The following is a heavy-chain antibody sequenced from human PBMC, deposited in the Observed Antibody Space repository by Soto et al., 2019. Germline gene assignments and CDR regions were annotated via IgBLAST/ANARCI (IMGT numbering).Heavy chain of an antibody. CDR3: AKESKPEHYGDTLFDY. CDR2: FSAGGRA. D-gene: IGHD4-17*01. Sequence: QLLESGGGLVQPGGSLRLSCEASGFSFRSYALSWVRQAPGKGLEWVSTFSAGGRAYYADSVRGRFTIAKDTSKNTLLLQARSLSAEDTAVYYCAKESKPEHYGDTLFDYWGQGTRVTVSS. CDR1: GFSFRSYA. V-gene: IGHV3-23*01. J-gene: IGHJ4*02.